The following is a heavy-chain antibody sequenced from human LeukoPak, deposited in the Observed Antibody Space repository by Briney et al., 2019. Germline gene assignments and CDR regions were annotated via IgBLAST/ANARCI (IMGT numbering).Heavy chain of an antibody. CDR3: VTESGWLFDY. CDR1: GFTFSDRY. V-gene: IGHV3-11*04. J-gene: IGHJ4*02. Sequence: GRSLRLSCAAAGFTFSDRYMSWLRLAPGKGMEWVAYISPDGQNIHYADSVKGRSTISRDSAKNSLFLQVNSLRAEDTAMYYCVTESGWLFDYWGQGTLVTVSS. D-gene: IGHD5-12*01. CDR2: ISPDGQNI.